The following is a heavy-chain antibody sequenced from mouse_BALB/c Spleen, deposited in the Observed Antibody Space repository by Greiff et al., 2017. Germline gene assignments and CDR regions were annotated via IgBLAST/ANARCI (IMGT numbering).Heavy chain of an antibody. CDR2: IYPYNGGT. Sequence: VQLQQSGPELVKPGASVKISCKASGYTFTDYNMHWVKQSHGKSLEWIGYIYPYNGGTGYNQKFKSKATLTVDNSSSTAYMELRSLTSEDSAVYYCARTGYGTYFDYWGQGTTLTVSS. CDR1: GYTFTDYN. CDR3: ARTGYGTYFDY. J-gene: IGHJ2*01. D-gene: IGHD2-10*02. V-gene: IGHV1S29*02.